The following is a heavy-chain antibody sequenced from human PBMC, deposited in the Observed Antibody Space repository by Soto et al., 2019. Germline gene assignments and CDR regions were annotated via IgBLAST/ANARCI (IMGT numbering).Heavy chain of an antibody. Sequence: SVKVSCKAAGGTFSSYAISWVRQAPGQGLEWMGGIIPISDTTNYAQKFQGRVTITADESTSTAYMELSSLRSEDTAVYYCARSQGSSTSLEIYYYYYYGMDVWGQGTTVTVS. V-gene: IGHV1-69*13. D-gene: IGHD2-2*01. CDR2: IIPISDTT. CDR3: ARSQGSSTSLEIYYYYYYGMDV. CDR1: GGTFSSYA. J-gene: IGHJ6*02.